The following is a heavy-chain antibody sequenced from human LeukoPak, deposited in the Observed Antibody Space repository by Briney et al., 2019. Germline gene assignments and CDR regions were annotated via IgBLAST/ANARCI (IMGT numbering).Heavy chain of an antibody. CDR3: ARGIYHFDY. J-gene: IGHJ4*02. CDR1: GYSFTTYW. D-gene: IGHD5/OR15-5a*01. CDR2: IYSADSDT. Sequence: GESLRISCKGSGYSFTTYWITWVRQMPGEGLGWMGIIYSADSDTRYSPSFQGQVTISVDKSIRTAYLQWSSLKASDSAIYYCARGIYHFDYWGQGTLVTVSS. V-gene: IGHV5-51*01.